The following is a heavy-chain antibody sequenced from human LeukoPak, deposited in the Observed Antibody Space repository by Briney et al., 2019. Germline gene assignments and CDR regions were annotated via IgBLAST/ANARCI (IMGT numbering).Heavy chain of an antibody. V-gene: IGHV1-3*01. Sequence: GASVKVSCKASRYTFTSYAMHWVRQAPGQRLEWMGWINAGNGNTKYSQKFQGRVTITRDTSASTAYMELSSLRSEDTAVYYCASSVEKYYYDSSGPGGAFDIWGQGTMVTVSS. D-gene: IGHD3-22*01. CDR2: INAGNGNT. CDR1: RYTFTSYA. J-gene: IGHJ3*02. CDR3: ASSVEKYYYDSSGPGGAFDI.